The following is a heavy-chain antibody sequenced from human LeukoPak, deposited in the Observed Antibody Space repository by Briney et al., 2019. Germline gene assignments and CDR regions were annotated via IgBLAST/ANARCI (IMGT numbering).Heavy chain of an antibody. V-gene: IGHV4-34*01. J-gene: IGHJ4*02. CDR1: GGSFSGYY. CDR2: INHSGST. CDR3: ASSPMTLYDSSGYSPFDY. Sequence: PSETLSLTCAVNGGSFSGYYWSWIRQPPGKGLEWIGEINHSGSTNYNPSLKSRVTISVDTSKNQFSLKLSSVTAADTAVYYCASSPMTLYDSSGYSPFDYWGQGTLVTVSS. D-gene: IGHD3-22*01.